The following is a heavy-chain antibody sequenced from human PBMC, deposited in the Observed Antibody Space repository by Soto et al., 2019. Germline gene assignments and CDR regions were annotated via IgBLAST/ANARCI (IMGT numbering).Heavy chain of an antibody. Sequence: GGSRRLSWEASGFTVRNYGMTWSRQAPGKGLEWVSLISANDVGTYYAESVKTRFTISTDQSRNTVYLQMDSLRADDTAIYYCAKAKNDYNWDNRPPFDYWGQGTLVTVSS. CDR3: AKAKNDYNWDNRPPFDY. J-gene: IGHJ4*02. CDR2: ISANDVGT. V-gene: IGHV3-23*01. CDR1: GFTVRNYG. D-gene: IGHD1-20*01.